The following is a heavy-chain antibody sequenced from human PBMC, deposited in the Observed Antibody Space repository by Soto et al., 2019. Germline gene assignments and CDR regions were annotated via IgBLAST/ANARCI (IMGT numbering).Heavy chain of an antibody. CDR1: GGTFSSYA. CDR3: ARVVGATRADLDV. J-gene: IGHJ6*02. V-gene: IGHV1-69*04. D-gene: IGHD1-26*01. Sequence: SVKVSFNASGGTFSSYAITLVRQAPGQGLEWMGRLIPTLGIANYAQTFQGRATITADKSTSTAYMELSRLRSEDTAVYYCARVVGATRADLDVWGQGTTVTVYS. CDR2: LIPTLGIA.